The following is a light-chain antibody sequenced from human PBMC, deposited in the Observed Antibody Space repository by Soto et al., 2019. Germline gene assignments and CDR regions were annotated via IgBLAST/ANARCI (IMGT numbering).Light chain of an antibody. Sequence: DIQLTQSPSFLSASVGDRVTITCRASQAVSRYLAWYQQKPGKAPNLLLYAASTLRSGVPSRFSGSGSETEFTPTISSLQPEDFATYYCQQLNSYVFAFGPGTKVDIK. V-gene: IGKV1-9*01. CDR2: AAS. J-gene: IGKJ3*01. CDR1: QAVSRY. CDR3: QQLNSYVFA.